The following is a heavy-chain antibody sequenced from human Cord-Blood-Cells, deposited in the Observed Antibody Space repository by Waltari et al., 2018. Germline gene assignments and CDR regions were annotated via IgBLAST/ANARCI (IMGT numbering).Heavy chain of an antibody. CDR3: ATASGIAAAGVAFDY. D-gene: IGHD6-13*01. V-gene: IGHV5-51*01. CDR1: GDRFTSSW. CDR2: IYPGDSDT. Sequence: EVQLGQSGAEVKKPGESLKISCQGPGDRFTSSWIGWVRQMHGKGLEWMGIIYPGDSDTRYSPSFQGQVTISADKSISTAYLQWSSLKASDTAMYYCATASGIAAAGVAFDYWGQGTLVTVSS. J-gene: IGHJ4*02.